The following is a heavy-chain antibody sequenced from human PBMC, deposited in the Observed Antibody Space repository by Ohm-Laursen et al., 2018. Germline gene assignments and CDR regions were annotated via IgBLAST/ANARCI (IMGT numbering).Heavy chain of an antibody. D-gene: IGHD1-7*01. V-gene: IGHV1-18*01. J-gene: IGHJ4*02. Sequence: VASVKVSCKASGYTFVSSGITWVRQAPGQGLEWMGWISAYNGNTKYAQKLQGRLTMTTDTSTSTAYMDLRSLGSDDTAVYYCARGDDWNYAFGFWGQGTLVTVSS. CDR3: ARGDDWNYAFGF. CDR2: ISAYNGNT. CDR1: GYTFVSSG.